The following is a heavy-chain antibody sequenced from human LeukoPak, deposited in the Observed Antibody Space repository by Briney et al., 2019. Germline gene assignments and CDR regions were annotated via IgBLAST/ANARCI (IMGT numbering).Heavy chain of an antibody. D-gene: IGHD6-13*01. V-gene: IGHV2-5*02. J-gene: IGHJ4*02. CDR1: GFSLTTSEVG. CDR2: IYWDDDT. CDR3: AHRPSGYSSSWYEAYFDY. Sequence: SGPTLVKPTQTLTLTCTFSGFSLTTSEVGVGWIRQPPGKALEWLALIYWDDDTRYSPSLKSRLTITKDTSKNQVVLTMTNMDPVDTATYYCAHRPSGYSSSWYEAYFDYWGQGTLVTVSS.